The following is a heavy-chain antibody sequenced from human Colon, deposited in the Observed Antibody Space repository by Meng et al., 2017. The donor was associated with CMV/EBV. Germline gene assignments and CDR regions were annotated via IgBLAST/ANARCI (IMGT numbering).Heavy chain of an antibody. Sequence: RTSGVGVGWIRQPPGTALEWLALLYWDDDKRYSPSLRSRLTITKDTSKNQVVLTMTNMDPVDTATYYCARSYYYDSSGYYYAGWFDPWGQGTLVTVSS. CDR2: LYWDDDK. V-gene: IGHV2-5*02. D-gene: IGHD3-22*01. J-gene: IGHJ5*02. CDR3: ARSYYYDSSGYYYAGWFDP. CDR1: RTSGVG.